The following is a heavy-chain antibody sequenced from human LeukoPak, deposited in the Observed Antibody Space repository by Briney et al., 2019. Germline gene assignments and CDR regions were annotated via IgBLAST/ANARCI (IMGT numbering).Heavy chain of an antibody. CDR3: ARDGDVWTAYYYFDY. CDR2: INPNSGGT. D-gene: IGHD2-21*01. V-gene: IGHV1-2*04. Sequence: ASVKVSCKASGYTFTGYYMHWVRQAPGQGLEWMGWINPNSGGTNYAQKFQGWVTMTRDTSISTAYMELSRLRSDDTAVYYCARDGDVWTAYYYFDYWGQGTLVTVSS. CDR1: GYTFTGYY. J-gene: IGHJ4*02.